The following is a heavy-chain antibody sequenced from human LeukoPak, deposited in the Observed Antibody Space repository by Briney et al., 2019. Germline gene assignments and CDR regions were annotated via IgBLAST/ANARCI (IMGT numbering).Heavy chain of an antibody. Sequence: GGSLRLSCAASGFTFSSYAMRWVRQAPGKGLVWVSAISGSGGSTYYADSVKGRFTISRDNSKNTLYLQMNSLRAEDTAVYYCAKDREWYGSGSYLWKDWGQGTLVTVSS. V-gene: IGHV3-23*01. CDR1: GFTFSSYA. J-gene: IGHJ4*02. CDR3: AKDREWYGSGSYLWKD. D-gene: IGHD3-10*01. CDR2: ISGSGGST.